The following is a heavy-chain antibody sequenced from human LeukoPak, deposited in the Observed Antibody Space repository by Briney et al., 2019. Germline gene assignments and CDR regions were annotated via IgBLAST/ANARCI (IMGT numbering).Heavy chain of an antibody. CDR1: GDSVSTINSY. CDR2: VYFSGRA. Sequence: SGTLSLTCTVSGDSVSTINSYWGWIRQPPGKGLEWIGNVYFSGRANYSPSLRSRVTMSVDTSKNRFSLKMTSVTAADTAVYFCARLRKGRYFVYFFQSWGQGALVTVSS. J-gene: IGHJ4*02. D-gene: IGHD3-9*01. CDR3: ARLRKGRYFVYFFQS. V-gene: IGHV4-39*02.